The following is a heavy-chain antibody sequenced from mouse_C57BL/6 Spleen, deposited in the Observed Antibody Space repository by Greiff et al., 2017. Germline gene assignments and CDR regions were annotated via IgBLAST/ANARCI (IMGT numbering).Heavy chain of an antibody. Sequence: QVQLKESGAELVKPGASVKMSCKASGYTFTTYPIEWMKQNHGKSLEWIGNFHPYNDDTKYNEKFKGKATLTVEKSSSTVYLELSRLTSDDSAVYYCARRSYDYDGGYAMDYWGQGTSVTVSS. J-gene: IGHJ4*01. CDR1: GYTFTTYP. D-gene: IGHD2-4*01. V-gene: IGHV1-47*01. CDR2: FHPYNDDT. CDR3: ARRSYDYDGGYAMDY.